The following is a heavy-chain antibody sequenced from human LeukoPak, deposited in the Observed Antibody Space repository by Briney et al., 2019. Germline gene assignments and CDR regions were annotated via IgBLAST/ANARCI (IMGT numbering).Heavy chain of an antibody. V-gene: IGHV1-8*01. D-gene: IGHD2-2*01. J-gene: IGHJ3*02. CDR3: ARARVVPAAKKDAFDI. CDR2: MNPNSGNT. Sequence: ASVKVSCKASGYTFTSYDINWVRQATGQGLEWMGWMNPNSGNTGYAQKFQGRVTITRNTSISTAYMELSSLRSEDTAVCYCARARVVPAAKKDAFDIWGQGTMVTVSS. CDR1: GYTFTSYD.